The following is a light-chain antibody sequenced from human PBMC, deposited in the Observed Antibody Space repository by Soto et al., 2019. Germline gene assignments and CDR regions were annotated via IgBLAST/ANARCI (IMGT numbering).Light chain of an antibody. CDR1: TGAVTSGYY. J-gene: IGLJ3*02. CDR2: STS. V-gene: IGLV7-43*01. Sequence: QAVVTQEPSLTVSPGGTVTLTCASSTGAVTSGYYPNWFQQKPGQAPMPLIYSTSNKHSWTPARFSGSLLGGKAALTLSGVQAEDEAEYYCLLYYGDAWVFGGGTKLTVL. CDR3: LLYYGDAWV.